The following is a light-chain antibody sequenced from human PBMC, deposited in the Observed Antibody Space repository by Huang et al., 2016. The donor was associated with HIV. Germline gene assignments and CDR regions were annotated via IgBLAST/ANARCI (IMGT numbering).Light chain of an antibody. CDR2: WGT. V-gene: IGKV4-1*01. Sequence: DIVMTQSPDSLAVSLCERATSNGTSSQSVLYSSNNENYLAWYQQKPVQSPQLLIYWGTNRESGVSDRFSGSWSGTDCTLTSNSLQADEGAVYYCQQYYSFPTFGQGTKVEVK. CDR1: QSVLYSSNNENY. CDR3: QQYYSFPT. J-gene: IGKJ1*01.